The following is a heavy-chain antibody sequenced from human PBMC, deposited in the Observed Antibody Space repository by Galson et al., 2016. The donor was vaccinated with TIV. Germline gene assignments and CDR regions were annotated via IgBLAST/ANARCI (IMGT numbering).Heavy chain of an antibody. V-gene: IGHV1-2*02. CDR1: GYTFTVNY. CDR2: INAFSGAT. J-gene: IGHJ3*01. D-gene: IGHD1-7*01. Sequence: SVKVSCKASGYTFTVNYIHWVRQAPGQGLEWMGWINAFSGATNYAQKFQGRVTITRDTSLSTAYMELRSLRSDNTAVYYCARDAPGGNYPDTFDFRGQGTTVTVSS. CDR3: ARDAPGGNYPDTFDF.